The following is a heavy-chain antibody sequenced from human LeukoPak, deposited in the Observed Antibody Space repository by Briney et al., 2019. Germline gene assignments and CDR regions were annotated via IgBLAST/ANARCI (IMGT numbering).Heavy chain of an antibody. V-gene: IGHV1-3*01. CDR1: GYSFTSHV. D-gene: IGHD3-22*01. CDR3: ARGYYYDSSGYYFDS. Sequence: ASVKVSCKASGYSFTSHVIHWLRQAPGQRFEWMGWIGGGSGRTNYSQTFQDRVTITRDTSATTSYMEMSSLRYEGTAIFYCARGYYYDSSGYYFDSWGQGTLVTISS. J-gene: IGHJ4*02. CDR2: IGGGSGRT.